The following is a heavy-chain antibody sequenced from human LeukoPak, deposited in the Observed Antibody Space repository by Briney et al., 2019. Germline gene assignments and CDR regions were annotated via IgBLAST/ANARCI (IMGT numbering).Heavy chain of an antibody. J-gene: IGHJ4*02. CDR2: IYSGGST. V-gene: IGHV3-53*01. D-gene: IGHD6-13*01. CDR1: GFTFSSNY. Sequence: PGGSLRLSCAASGFTFSSNYMSWVRQAPGKGLEWVSVIYSGGSTYYADSVKGRFTISRDNSKNTLYLQMNSLRAEDTAVYYCARGVGSSWYYFDYWGQGTLVTVSS. CDR3: ARGVGSSWYYFDY.